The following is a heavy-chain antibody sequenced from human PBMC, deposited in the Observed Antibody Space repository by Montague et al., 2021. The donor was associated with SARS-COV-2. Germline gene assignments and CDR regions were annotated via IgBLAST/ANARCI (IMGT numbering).Heavy chain of an antibody. D-gene: IGHD5-18*01. J-gene: IGHJ6*02. CDR3: AGISKYSYGVYYYGMDV. Sequence: SETLSLTCTVSGGSTSSYYWSWIWHPPAKGLERKGYVHYSGSTNYNSSLKSRGTISVDTSKNKFSLKLSSVTAADTAVYYCAGISKYSYGVYYYGMDVWGQGTTVTVSS. CDR2: VHYSGST. CDR1: GGSTSSYY. V-gene: IGHV4-59*01.